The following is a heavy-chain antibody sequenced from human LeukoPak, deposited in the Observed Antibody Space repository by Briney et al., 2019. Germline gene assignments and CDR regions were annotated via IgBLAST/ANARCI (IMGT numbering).Heavy chain of an antibody. J-gene: IGHJ4*02. D-gene: IGHD6-19*01. CDR2: IYYSGST. V-gene: IGHV4-39*01. Sequence: SETLSLTCTVSGGSISSSSYYWGWIRQPPGKGLEWIGSIYYSGSTYYNPSLKSRVTISVDTSKNQFSLKLSSVTAADTAVYYCARHGVAEAGFFDYWGQGTLVTVSS. CDR1: GGSISSSSYY. CDR3: ARHGVAEAGFFDY.